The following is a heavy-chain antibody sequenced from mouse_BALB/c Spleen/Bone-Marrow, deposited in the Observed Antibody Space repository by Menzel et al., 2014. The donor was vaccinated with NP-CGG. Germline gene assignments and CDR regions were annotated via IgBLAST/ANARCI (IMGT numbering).Heavy chain of an antibody. CDR3: TRGIYYGNFYAMDY. Sequence: EVKVEESGGGLVQPGGSMKLSCVASGFTFSNYWMNWVRQSPEKGLEWVAEIRLKSNNYATHYAESVKGRFTISRDDSKSSDYLQMNNLRAEDTGIYYCTRGIYYGNFYAMDYWGQGTSVTVSS. D-gene: IGHD2-1*01. V-gene: IGHV6-6*02. CDR2: IRLKSNNYAT. J-gene: IGHJ4*01. CDR1: GFTFSNYW.